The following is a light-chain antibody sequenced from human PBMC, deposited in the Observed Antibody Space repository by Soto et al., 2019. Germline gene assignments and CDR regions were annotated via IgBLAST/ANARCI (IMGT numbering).Light chain of an antibody. Sequence: EIVMTQSPATLSVSPGERATLSCRASQGVSSNLAWYQQKPGQAPRLLIYGASTRATGIPARFSGSGSGTEFTLTISSLQSEDFAVYYCQQYNNWPRATFGGGTKVDIK. J-gene: IGKJ4*01. CDR2: GAS. CDR1: QGVSSN. V-gene: IGKV3-15*01. CDR3: QQYNNWPRAT.